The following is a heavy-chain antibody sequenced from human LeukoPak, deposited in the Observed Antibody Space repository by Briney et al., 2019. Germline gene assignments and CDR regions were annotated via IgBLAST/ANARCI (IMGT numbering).Heavy chain of an antibody. CDR3: ARNQLFDY. D-gene: IGHD1-14*01. V-gene: IGHV3-21*01. CDR1: GFTFSSYS. Sequence: GGSLRLSCAASGFTFSSYSLNWVRQAPGKGLEWVSSITSSSYIYYADSVKGRFTISRDNAKNSLYLQMNSLRAEDTAIYYCARNQLFDYWGQGIPVTVSS. J-gene: IGHJ4*02. CDR2: ITSSSYI.